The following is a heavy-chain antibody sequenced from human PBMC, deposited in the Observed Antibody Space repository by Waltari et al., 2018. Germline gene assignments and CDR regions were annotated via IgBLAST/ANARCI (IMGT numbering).Heavy chain of an antibody. J-gene: IGHJ4*02. D-gene: IGHD3-22*01. CDR1: GFTFSSYS. CDR3: AWTLGLLLGSFDY. Sequence: EVQLVESGGGLVKPGGSLRLSCAASGFTFSSYSMNWVRQAPGKGLEWVSSISSSSSYIYYADSVKGRFTISRDNAKNSLYLQMNSLRAEDTAVYYCAWTLGLLLGSFDYWGQGTLVTVSS. CDR2: ISSSSSYI. V-gene: IGHV3-21*01.